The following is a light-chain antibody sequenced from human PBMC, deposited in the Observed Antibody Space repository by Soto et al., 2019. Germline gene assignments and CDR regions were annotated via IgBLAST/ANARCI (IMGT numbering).Light chain of an antibody. CDR1: QSVRSNY. CDR3: QQYGSTPLT. CDR2: DAS. J-gene: IGKJ4*01. V-gene: IGKV3-20*01. Sequence: EIVLTQSPDTLSLSPGERATLSCRASQSVRSNYLAWYQQKPGQAPRFLIYDASTRATGIPDRFSGSGSGTDFALTISRLEPEDFAVYYCQQYGSTPLTFRGGTKVDI.